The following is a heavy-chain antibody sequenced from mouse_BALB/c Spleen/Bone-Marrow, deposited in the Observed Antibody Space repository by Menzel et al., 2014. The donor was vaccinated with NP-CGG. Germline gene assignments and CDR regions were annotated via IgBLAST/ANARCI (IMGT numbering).Heavy chain of an antibody. CDR3: ARDDYDAIAY. J-gene: IGHJ3*01. V-gene: IGHV1-7*01. Sequence: QVQLKESGAELAKPGASVKMSCKASGYTFTSYWIHWVKQRPGQGLEWIGYINPSTGHTEYNQKFKDKATLTAVKSSTTAYMQLRSLTSEDSAVYYCARDDYDAIAYWGQGTLVTVSA. D-gene: IGHD2-4*01. CDR2: INPSTGHT. CDR1: GYTFTSYW.